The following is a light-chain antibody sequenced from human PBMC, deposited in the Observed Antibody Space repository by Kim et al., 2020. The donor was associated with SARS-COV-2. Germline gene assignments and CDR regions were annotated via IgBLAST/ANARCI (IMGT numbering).Light chain of an antibody. J-gene: IGLJ1*01. Sequence: QSITSSCIGTRSDVGGFDYVSWHQQHPGKAPKVIISDVSDRPSGVSDRFSGSKSGNTASLTISGLQAEDEADYYCSSYSTTSIRYVFGTGTKVTVL. CDR2: DVS. CDR3: SSYSTTSIRYV. CDR1: RSDVGGFDY. V-gene: IGLV2-14*03.